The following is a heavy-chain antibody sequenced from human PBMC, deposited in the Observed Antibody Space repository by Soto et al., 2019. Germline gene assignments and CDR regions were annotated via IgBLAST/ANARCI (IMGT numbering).Heavy chain of an antibody. V-gene: IGHV4-59*08. CDR3: ARTRAGAGTGFQNGSAP. J-gene: IGHJ5*02. Sequence: SETLSLTCTVSGGSISSYYGSWIRQPPGKGLEWIGYIYYSGSTNYNPSLKSRVTISVDTSKNQFSLKLSSVTAADTAVYYCARTRAGAGTGFQNGSAPWAQETLATVSS. CDR1: GGSISSYY. CDR2: IYYSGST. D-gene: IGHD6-19*01.